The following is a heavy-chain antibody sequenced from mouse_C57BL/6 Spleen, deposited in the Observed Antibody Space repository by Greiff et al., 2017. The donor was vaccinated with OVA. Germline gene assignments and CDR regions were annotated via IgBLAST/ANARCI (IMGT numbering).Heavy chain of an antibody. CDR3: ARPGAYGSSYWYLDV. V-gene: IGHV1-72*01. CDR1: GYTFTSYW. D-gene: IGHD1-1*01. CDR2: IAPNSGGT. J-gene: IGHJ1*03. Sequence: QVQLQQPGAELVKPGASVKLSCKASGYTFTSYWMHWVKQRPGRGLEWIGRIAPNSGGTKYNEKFKSKATLTVDKSSSTAYMQLSSLTSEDSAVYYCARPGAYGSSYWYLDVWGTGTTVTVSS.